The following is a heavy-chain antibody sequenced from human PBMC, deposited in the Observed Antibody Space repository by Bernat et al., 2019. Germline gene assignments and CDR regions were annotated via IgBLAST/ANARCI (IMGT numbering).Heavy chain of an antibody. D-gene: IGHD3-10*01. CDR3: ARGLFTMVRGAHPGWFDP. V-gene: IGHV1-46*03. CDR2: INPSGGST. CDR1: GYTFTSYY. Sequence: QVQLVQSGAEVKKPGASVKVSCKASGYTFTSYYMHWVRQAPGQGLEWTGIINPSGGSTSYAQKFEGGVTMTRDTSTSSVYVELSSLRCEDTAVYYCARGLFTMVRGAHPGWFDPWGQGTLVTVSS. J-gene: IGHJ5*01.